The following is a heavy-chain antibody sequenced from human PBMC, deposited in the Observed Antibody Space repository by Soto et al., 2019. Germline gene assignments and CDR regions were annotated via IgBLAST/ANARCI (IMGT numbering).Heavy chain of an antibody. V-gene: IGHV3-23*01. CDR1: GFTFSTYA. J-gene: IGHJ3*02. CDR2: LTPSGGER. CDR3: AHPRGYGVFDAYDI. Sequence: GGSLRLSCEASGFTFSTYAMSWVRQAPGKGLEWVSALTPSGGERFYADSVKGRFTISRDNSTNALYLQMNSLRIEDTAVYYCAHPRGYGVFDAYDIWGQGTMVTVSS. D-gene: IGHD4-17*01.